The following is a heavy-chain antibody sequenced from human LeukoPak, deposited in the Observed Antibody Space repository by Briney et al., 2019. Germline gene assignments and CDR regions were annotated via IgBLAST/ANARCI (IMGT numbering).Heavy chain of an antibody. J-gene: IGHJ6*03. CDR1: GGSISSGSYY. Sequence: SETLSLTCTVSGGSISSGSYYWSWIRQPAGKGLEWIGRIYTSESTNYNPSLKSRVTISVDTSKSQFSLKLSSVTAADTAVYYCARDGVVGATKESYYYYMDVWGKGTTVTVSS. CDR3: ARDGVVGATKESYYYYMDV. V-gene: IGHV4-61*02. D-gene: IGHD1-26*01. CDR2: IYTSEST.